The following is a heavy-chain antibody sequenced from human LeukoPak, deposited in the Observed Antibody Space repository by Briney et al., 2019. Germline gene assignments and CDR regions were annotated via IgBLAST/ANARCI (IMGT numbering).Heavy chain of an antibody. CDR1: GFTLSSYW. CDR2: IKQDGSAK. D-gene: IGHD3-22*01. CDR3: AKVRDYDSSGYSDY. V-gene: IGHV3-7*03. Sequence: PGGSLRLSCAASGFTLSSYWMSWVRQAPGKGLEWVANIKQDGSAKDYVDSVKGRLTISRDNFKNTLYLQMNSLRAEDTAVYYCAKVRDYDSSGYSDYWGQGNLVTVSS. J-gene: IGHJ4*02.